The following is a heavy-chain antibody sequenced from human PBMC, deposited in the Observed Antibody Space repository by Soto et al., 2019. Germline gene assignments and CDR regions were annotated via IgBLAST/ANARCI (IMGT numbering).Heavy chain of an antibody. D-gene: IGHD5-18*01. Sequence: GASVKVSCKASGYTSTSYYMHWVRQAPGQGLEWMGIINPSGGSTSYAQKFQGRVTMTRDTSTSTVYMELSSLRSEDTAVYYCARGIPTWIQLWALPFDYWGQGTLVTVSS. CDR1: GYTSTSYY. CDR3: ARGIPTWIQLWALPFDY. CDR2: INPSGGST. J-gene: IGHJ4*02. V-gene: IGHV1-46*03.